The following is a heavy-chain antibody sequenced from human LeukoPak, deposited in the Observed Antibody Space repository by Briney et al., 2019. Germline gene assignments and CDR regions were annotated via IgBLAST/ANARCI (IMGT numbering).Heavy chain of an antibody. CDR2: IIPIFGTA. J-gene: IGHJ4*02. V-gene: IGHV1-69*13. Sequence: SVKVSCKASGGTFSSYAISWVRQAPGQGLERMGGIIPIFGTANYAQKFQGRVTITADESTSTAYMELSSLRSEDTAVYYCAISTVTLRVFDYWGQGTLVTVSS. D-gene: IGHD4-17*01. CDR1: GGTFSSYA. CDR3: AISTVTLRVFDY.